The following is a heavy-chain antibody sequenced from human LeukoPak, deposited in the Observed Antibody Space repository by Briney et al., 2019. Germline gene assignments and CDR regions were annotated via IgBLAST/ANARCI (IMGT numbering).Heavy chain of an antibody. CDR2: INPNSGVT. J-gene: IGHJ5*02. Sequence: ASVKVSCKASGYTFTAYYIHWVRQAPGQGLEWMGWINPNSGVTTYAQKFQGRVTVTRDTSSSTAYMDLRRLRPDDTAVYYCARESSGWQNWFDPWGQGTLVTVSS. CDR3: ARESSGWQNWFDP. D-gene: IGHD6-19*01. V-gene: IGHV1-2*02. CDR1: GYTFTAYY.